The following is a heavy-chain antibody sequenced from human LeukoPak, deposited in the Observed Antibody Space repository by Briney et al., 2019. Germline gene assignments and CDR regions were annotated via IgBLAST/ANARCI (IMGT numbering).Heavy chain of an antibody. D-gene: IGHD3-10*01. J-gene: IGHJ4*02. CDR1: GYTFTSYD. Sequence: GASVKVSCKASGYTFTSYDINWVRQAPGQGLEWMGWMNPNSGNTGYAQKFQGRITMTRNTSISTAYMELSSLRSEDTAVYYCARKPPRLITMVRGVIISDYWGQGTLVTVSS. CDR3: ARKPPRLITMVRGVIISDY. V-gene: IGHV1-8*01. CDR2: MNPNSGNT.